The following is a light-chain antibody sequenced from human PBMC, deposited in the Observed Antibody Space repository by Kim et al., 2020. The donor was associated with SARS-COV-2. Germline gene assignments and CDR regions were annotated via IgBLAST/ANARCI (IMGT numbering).Light chain of an antibody. V-gene: IGKV2-28*01. CDR3: MQGTQTMT. Sequence: ESASISCRSSQGLLHSNGIAYLDWFLQKAGQSPQLLVYMGSTRASGVPERFSGSGSGTDFTLKISRVEAEDVGIYYCMQGTQTMTFGQGTRLEIK. CDR2: MGS. CDR1: QGLLHSNGIAY. J-gene: IGKJ5*01.